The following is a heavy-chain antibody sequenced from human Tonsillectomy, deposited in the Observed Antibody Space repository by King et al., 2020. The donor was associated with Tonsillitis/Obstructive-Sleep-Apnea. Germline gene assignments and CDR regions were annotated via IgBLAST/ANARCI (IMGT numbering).Heavy chain of an antibody. V-gene: IGHV4-34*01. CDR3: ARVMDV. CDR1: GGSFSGYY. Sequence: VQLQQWGAGLLKPSETLSLTCAVYGGSFSGYYWSWIRQPPGKGLEGIGEINDSGSTNYNPSLKSRVTISVDTYKNQFSLNLSSVTASDTAVYYCARVMDVWGKGTTVTVSS. CDR2: INDSGST. J-gene: IGHJ6*03.